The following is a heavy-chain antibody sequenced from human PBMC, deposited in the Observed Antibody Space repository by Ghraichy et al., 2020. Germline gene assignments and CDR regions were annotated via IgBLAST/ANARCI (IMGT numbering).Heavy chain of an antibody. J-gene: IGHJ4*02. CDR2: IKDDGSEK. CDR3: ARDPLKRDGFNSLDS. Sequence: GESLNISCAASGFTFSMHWMSWVRQAPGKGLEWVANIKDDGSEKGYVDSVRGRFTISRDNAHNSLYLQMNSLRAEDTAVYYCARDPLKRDGFNSLDSWGQGTLVTVSS. CDR1: GFTFSMHW. D-gene: IGHD5-24*01. V-gene: IGHV3-7*03.